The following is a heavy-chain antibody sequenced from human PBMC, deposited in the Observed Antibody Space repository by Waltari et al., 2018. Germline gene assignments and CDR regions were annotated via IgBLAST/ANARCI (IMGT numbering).Heavy chain of an antibody. CDR3: ARDGIAAAGSFDY. CDR1: GFTFSSYS. J-gene: IGHJ4*02. D-gene: IGHD6-13*01. V-gene: IGHV3-21*01. CDR2: ISSSSSYI. Sequence: EVQLVESGGGLVQPGGSLRLSCAASGFTFSSYSMNWVRQAPGKGLEWVSSISSSSSYIYYADSVKCRFTISRDNAKNSLYLQMNSLRAEDTAVYYCARDGIAAAGSFDYWGQGTLVTVSS.